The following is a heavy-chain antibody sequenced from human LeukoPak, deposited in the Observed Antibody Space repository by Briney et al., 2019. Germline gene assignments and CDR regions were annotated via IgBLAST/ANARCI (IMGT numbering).Heavy chain of an antibody. V-gene: IGHV5-51*01. CDR1: GYSFYSHW. D-gene: IGHD6-25*01. CDR2: IYPQDSDT. Sequence: PGEALQISCKASGYSFYSHWIVWVRRVPGKGLEWMGSIYPQDSDTTYNPSFQGHITFSADTSTNTPYLHWRSVKTSDTAMYYCARQSGFSKKFFDSWGQGTLVSVSS. J-gene: IGHJ5*01. CDR3: ARQSGFSKKFFDS.